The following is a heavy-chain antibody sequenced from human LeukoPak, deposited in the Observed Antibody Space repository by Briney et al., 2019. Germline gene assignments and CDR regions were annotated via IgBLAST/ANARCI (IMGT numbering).Heavy chain of an antibody. CDR3: ARGRANWGPYYYYMDV. CDR1: GGSFSGYY. CDR2: INHSGST. Sequence: SETLSLTCAVYGGSFSGYYWSWIRQPPGKGLEWTGEINHSGSTNYNPSLKSRVTISVDTSKNQFSLKLSSVTAADTAVYYCARGRANWGPYYYYMDVWGKGTTVTVSS. V-gene: IGHV4-34*01. D-gene: IGHD7-27*01. J-gene: IGHJ6*03.